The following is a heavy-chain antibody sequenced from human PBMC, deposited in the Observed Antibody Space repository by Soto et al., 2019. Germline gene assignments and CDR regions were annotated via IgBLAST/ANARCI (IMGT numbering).Heavy chain of an antibody. CDR1: GFTFSGHW. Sequence: VQLVESGGDLVQPGGSLRLSCAASGFTFSGHWMHWVRQVPGKGLEWVSRINTDGATSTYADSVKGRFTISRDNAKNTLYLQMSALRAEDTALYYCAREAGYCSRTSCYRRAFDTWGQGTTVTVSS. J-gene: IGHJ3*02. CDR3: AREAGYCSRTSCYRRAFDT. D-gene: IGHD2-2*01. CDR2: INTDGATS. V-gene: IGHV3-74*03.